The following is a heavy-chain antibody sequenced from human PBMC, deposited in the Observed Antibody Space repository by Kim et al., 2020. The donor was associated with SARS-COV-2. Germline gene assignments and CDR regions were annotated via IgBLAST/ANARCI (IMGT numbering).Heavy chain of an antibody. Sequence: ANTVNGRFTISRDNSKNTLYLQMNSLGGEDTAIYYCARDLRGWYYFDYWGPGTLVTVSS. D-gene: IGHD6-19*01. J-gene: IGHJ4*02. V-gene: IGHV3-30*01. CDR3: ARDLRGWYYFDY.